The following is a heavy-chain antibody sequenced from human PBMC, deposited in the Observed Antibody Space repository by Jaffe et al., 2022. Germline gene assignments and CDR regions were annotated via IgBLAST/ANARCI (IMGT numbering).Heavy chain of an antibody. CDR1: GFTFSSYS. V-gene: IGHV3-21*01. CDR3: ARDQRYCSGGSCYSDAFDI. D-gene: IGHD2-15*01. Sequence: EVQLVESGGGLVKPGGSLRLSCAASGFTFSSYSMNWVRQAPGKGLEWVSSISSSSSYIYYADSVKGRFTISRDNAKNSLYLQMNSLRAEDTAVYYCARDQRYCSGGSCYSDAFDIWGQGTMVTVSS. CDR2: ISSSSSYI. J-gene: IGHJ3*02.